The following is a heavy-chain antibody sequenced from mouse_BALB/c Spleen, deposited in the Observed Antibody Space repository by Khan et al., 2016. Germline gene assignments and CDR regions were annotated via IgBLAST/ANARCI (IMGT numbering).Heavy chain of an antibody. J-gene: IGHJ2*01. V-gene: IGHV14-3*02. CDR3: AGGYYGTSHFDS. CDR1: GFNIKDTY. CDR2: IDPANGNT. D-gene: IGHD1-1*01. Sequence: VQLQQSGPELVKPGASVKLSCTASGFNIKDTYMHWVKQRPEQGLEWIGRIDPANGNTKYDPKFQGKATITADTSSNTAFMQLSSLTSEDTAVYVCAGGYYGTSHFDSGGQGTTLPVSS.